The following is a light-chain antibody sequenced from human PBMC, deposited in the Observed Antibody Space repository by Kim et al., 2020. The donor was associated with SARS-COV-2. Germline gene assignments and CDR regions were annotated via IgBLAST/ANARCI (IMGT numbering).Light chain of an antibody. J-gene: IGKJ3*01. CDR2: DAS. Sequence: EIVLTQSPATLSLSPGEGATLSCRASQSVSRYLAWYQQKPGQAPRLLIYDASNRATGIPARFSGSGSGTDFTLTISSLEPEDFAVYYCQQRSKFTFGPGTKVDIK. CDR1: QSVSRY. V-gene: IGKV3-11*01. CDR3: QQRSKFT.